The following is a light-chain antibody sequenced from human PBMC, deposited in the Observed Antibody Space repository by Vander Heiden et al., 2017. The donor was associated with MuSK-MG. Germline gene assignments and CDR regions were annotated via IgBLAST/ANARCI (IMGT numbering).Light chain of an antibody. J-gene: IGKJ4*01. Sequence: EIVLTQSPGTMSLSPGERATLSCRASQSVSSSYLAWYQQKPGKAPRLLIYGASSRATGIPDRFSGSGSGTDFTLTISRLEPEDFAVYHCQQDGSSPPTFGGGTKVEIK. CDR2: GAS. CDR1: QSVSSSY. CDR3: QQDGSSPPT. V-gene: IGKV3-20*01.